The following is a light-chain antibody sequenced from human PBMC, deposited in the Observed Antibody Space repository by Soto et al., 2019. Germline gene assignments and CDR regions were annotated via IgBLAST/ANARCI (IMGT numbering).Light chain of an antibody. Sequence: DIVMTQSPLSLPVTPGEPASISCRSSQSLLHSNGYNYLDWYLQKPGQSPQLLIYLGSNRASGVPDRFSSSGSGTDFTLKISRVEAEDVGVYYCMQPLQSWTFGQGTKVDIK. V-gene: IGKV2-28*01. CDR3: MQPLQSWT. CDR2: LGS. J-gene: IGKJ1*01. CDR1: QSLLHSNGYNY.